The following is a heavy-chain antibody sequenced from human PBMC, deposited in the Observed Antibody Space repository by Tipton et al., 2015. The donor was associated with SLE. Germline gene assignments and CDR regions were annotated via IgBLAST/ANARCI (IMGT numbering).Heavy chain of an antibody. V-gene: IGHV4-34*12. CDR3: AGRGDLVVVTAYLDY. Sequence: TLSLTCAVYGGSFSDHYWSWIRQTPGRGLELIGEIFHTGSTNYNTALQSRATISLDTSQTQFSLTLKSVTAADTAVYYCAGRGDLVVVTAYLDYWGQGTLVTVSS. D-gene: IGHD2-21*02. CDR1: GGSFSDHY. J-gene: IGHJ4*02. CDR2: IFHTGST.